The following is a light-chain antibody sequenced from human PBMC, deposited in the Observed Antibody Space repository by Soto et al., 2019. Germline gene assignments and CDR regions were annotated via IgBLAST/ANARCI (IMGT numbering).Light chain of an antibody. CDR3: QQSHSTRYT. CDR2: AAR. Sequence: DIQLTQSPSSLSPSVGDRITLSCRASQSISRNLNWYQQMPGKAPSLLIYAARDLQSGVPGRFIVSGSGTEFNLTISSLQPEDLATLYCQQSHSTRYTWGQGTKLEI. V-gene: IGKV1-39*01. J-gene: IGKJ2*01. CDR1: QSISRN.